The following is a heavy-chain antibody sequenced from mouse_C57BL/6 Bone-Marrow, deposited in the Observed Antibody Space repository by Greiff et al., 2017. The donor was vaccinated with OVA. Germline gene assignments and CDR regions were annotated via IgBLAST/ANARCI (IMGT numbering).Heavy chain of an antibody. CDR3: ARGDI. CDR2: IYPGSGST. Sequence: RPGQGPEWIGDIYPGSGSTNYNEKFKSKATLTVDTSSSTAYMQLSSLTSEDSAVYYCARGDIGGQGTTLTVSS. V-gene: IGHV1-55*01. J-gene: IGHJ2*01.